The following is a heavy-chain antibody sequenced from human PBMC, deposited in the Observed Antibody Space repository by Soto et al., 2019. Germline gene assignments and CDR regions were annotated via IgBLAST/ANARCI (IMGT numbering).Heavy chain of an antibody. CDR2: ISGHDGAT. V-gene: IGHV1-18*04. CDR1: GYTFINHG. Sequence: QVQLVQSGAEVKKPGASVKVSCKISGYTFINHGISWVRQAPGRVLEWLGWISGHDGATKYAQRLQGRVTMTRDTSTSTAYMELRSLTSDDTAVYYCARDLYPLAYYFDYWGQGTLVTVSS. CDR3: ARDLYPLAYYFDY. J-gene: IGHJ4*02.